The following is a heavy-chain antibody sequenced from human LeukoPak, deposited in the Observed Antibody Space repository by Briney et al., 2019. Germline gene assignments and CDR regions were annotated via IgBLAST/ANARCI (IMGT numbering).Heavy chain of an antibody. D-gene: IGHD4-17*01. Sequence: EASVTVSCKASGGTFSSYAISWVRQAPGQGLEWMGGIIPIFGTANYAQKFQGRVTITADESTSTAYMELSSLRSEDTAVYYRARDYGRSRYFDYWGQGTLVTVSS. CDR3: ARDYGRSRYFDY. CDR1: GGTFSSYA. CDR2: IIPIFGTA. V-gene: IGHV1-69*13. J-gene: IGHJ4*02.